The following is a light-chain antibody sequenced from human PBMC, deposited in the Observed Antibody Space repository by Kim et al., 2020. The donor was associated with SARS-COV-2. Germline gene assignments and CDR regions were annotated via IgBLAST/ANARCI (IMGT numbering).Light chain of an antibody. CDR2: DAS. V-gene: IGKV1-5*01. CDR1: QSINIW. Sequence: GDRVTITCRASQSINIWLAWYQQKPEKAPNLLIYDASNLETGVPSRFSGSGSGTQFTLTISSLQPDDFATYYCQEYKSYSWTFGRGTKVDIK. J-gene: IGKJ1*01. CDR3: QEYKSYSWT.